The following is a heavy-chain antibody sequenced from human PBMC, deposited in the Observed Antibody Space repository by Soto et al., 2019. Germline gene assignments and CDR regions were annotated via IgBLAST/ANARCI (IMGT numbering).Heavy chain of an antibody. CDR2: IKQDGSEK. CDR3: AREETGPGV. J-gene: IGHJ6*02. Sequence: PGGSLRLSCEASGFTFSVYWMSWGRQAPGKGLEWVANIKQDGSEKYYVDSVKGRFTISRDNRKNSLYMYMNFLRVEDTAVYYGAREETGPGVWGQGTTVIFS. CDR1: GFTFSVYW. V-gene: IGHV3-7*01.